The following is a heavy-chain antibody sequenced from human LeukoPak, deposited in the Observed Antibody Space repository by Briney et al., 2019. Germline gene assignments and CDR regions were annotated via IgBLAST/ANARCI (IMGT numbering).Heavy chain of an antibody. J-gene: IGHJ5*02. V-gene: IGHV3-23*01. CDR2: ISGSGDST. CDR1: GFTFKSYA. D-gene: IGHD6-19*01. CDR3: AKGHLAVAS. Sequence: GESLRLSCAASGFTFKSYAMSWVRQAPGKGLEWVSGISGSGDSTYYADSVKGRFTISRDNSKNTLYLQMNSLRAEDTALYYCAKGHLAVASWGQGSLVTVSS.